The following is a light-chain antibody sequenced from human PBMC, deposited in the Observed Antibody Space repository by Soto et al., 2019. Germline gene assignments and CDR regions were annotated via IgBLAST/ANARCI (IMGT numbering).Light chain of an antibody. J-gene: IGKJ1*01. CDR3: QQYNNWPPWT. CDR2: GAS. Sequence: EMVMTQSPATLSVSPGERATLSCRASQSVSSNLAWYQQKPGQAPRLLIYGASTRATGTPARCSGSGSGTEFTLTISSLQSEYFAVYYCQQYNNWPPWTFGQGTKVEIK. CDR1: QSVSSN. V-gene: IGKV3-15*01.